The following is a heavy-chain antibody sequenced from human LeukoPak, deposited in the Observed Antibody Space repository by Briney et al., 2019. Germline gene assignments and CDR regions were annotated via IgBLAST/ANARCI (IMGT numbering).Heavy chain of an antibody. Sequence: GASVKVSCKASGYTFTSYYMHWVRQAPGQGLEWMGIINPSGGSTSYAQKFQGRVTMTRDMSTSTVYMELSSLRSEDTAVYYCARGPELSSSGGLLAFDIWGQGTMVTVSS. CDR3: ARGPELSSSGGLLAFDI. CDR1: GYTFTSYY. D-gene: IGHD6-13*01. V-gene: IGHV1-46*01. J-gene: IGHJ3*02. CDR2: INPSGGST.